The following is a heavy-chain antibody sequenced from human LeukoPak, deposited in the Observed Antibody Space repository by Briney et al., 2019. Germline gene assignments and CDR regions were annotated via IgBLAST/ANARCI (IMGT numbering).Heavy chain of an antibody. Sequence: PSETLSLTCTVSGGSVSSYYWSWIRQPPGKGLEWIGYISNSGSTNYNPSLKSRVTMSVDTSKNQFSLKLRSVIAADAAVYYCARDPEGSSWFDYWGQGTLVTVSS. CDR2: ISNSGST. CDR3: ARDPEGSSWFDY. V-gene: IGHV4-59*02. D-gene: IGHD6-13*01. CDR1: GGSVSSYY. J-gene: IGHJ4*02.